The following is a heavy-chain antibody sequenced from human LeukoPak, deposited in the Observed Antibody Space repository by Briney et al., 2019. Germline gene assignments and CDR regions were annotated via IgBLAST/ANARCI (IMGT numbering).Heavy chain of an antibody. Sequence: PGGSLRLSCAATGFTFSSYWMSWVRQAPGKGLEWVANIKQDGSEKYYVDSVKGRFTISRGNAKNSLYLQMNSLRAEDTAVYYCARDPSRRVVVVAATPDWFDPWGQGTLVTVSS. CDR1: GFTFSSYW. CDR3: ARDPSRRVVVVAATPDWFDP. J-gene: IGHJ5*02. D-gene: IGHD2-15*01. V-gene: IGHV3-7*03. CDR2: IKQDGSEK.